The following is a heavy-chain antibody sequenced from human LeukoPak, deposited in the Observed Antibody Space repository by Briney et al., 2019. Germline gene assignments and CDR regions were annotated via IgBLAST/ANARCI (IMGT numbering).Heavy chain of an antibody. CDR2: IKPDGSEK. J-gene: IGHJ3*02. Sequence: PGGSLRLSYGAGGITIRSNWVRWGRQAPGKGGGGVGHIKPDGSEKYYVGSVKGRFTISRDNAENSLYLQMNSLRAEDTAVYYCARDTRAFDIWGQGTMVTVSS. CDR3: ARDTRAFDI. V-gene: IGHV3-7*05. CDR1: GITIRSNW. D-gene: IGHD1-26*01.